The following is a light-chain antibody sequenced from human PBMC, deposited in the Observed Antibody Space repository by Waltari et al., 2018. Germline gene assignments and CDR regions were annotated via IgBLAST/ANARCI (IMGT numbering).Light chain of an antibody. CDR1: GSDVGSYVY. CDR3: SSYTSSGTVI. J-gene: IGLJ2*01. V-gene: IGLV2-14*03. Sequence: QSALTQPASVSGSPGQSITISCTGTGSDVGSYVYVSWYQQHPGKGPKLMIFDVSNRPSGGSNRFSGSKSGNTASLTISGLQAEDEADYYCSSYTSSGTVIFGGGTKLTVL. CDR2: DVS.